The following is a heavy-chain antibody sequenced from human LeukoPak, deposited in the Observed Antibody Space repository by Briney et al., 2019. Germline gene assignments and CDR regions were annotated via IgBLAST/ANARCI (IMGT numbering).Heavy chain of an antibody. CDR3: ARRGYYDSSGYAHLDY. V-gene: IGHV3-13*01. Sequence: GGSLRLSCAASGFTFSSYDMHWVRHATGKGLEWVSAIGTAGDTYYPGSVKGRFTISRENAKNSLYLQMNSLRAEDTAVYHCARRGYYDSSGYAHLDYWGQGTLVTVSS. CDR1: GFTFSSYD. J-gene: IGHJ4*02. D-gene: IGHD3-22*01. CDR2: IGTAGDT.